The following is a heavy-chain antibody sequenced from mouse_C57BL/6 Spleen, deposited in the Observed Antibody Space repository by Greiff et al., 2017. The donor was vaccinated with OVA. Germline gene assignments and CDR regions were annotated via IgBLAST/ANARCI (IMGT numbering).Heavy chain of an antibody. CDR1: GFTFSSYG. CDR2: ISSGGSYT. CDR3: ARPGGYDQGYFDV. D-gene: IGHD2-2*01. V-gene: IGHV5-6*01. Sequence: EVQLVESGGDLVKPGGSLKLSCAASGFTFSSYGMSWVRQTPDKRLEWVATISSGGSYTYYPDSVKGRFTISRDNAKNTLYLQMSSLKSEDTAMYYCARPGGYDQGYFDVWGTGTTVTVSS. J-gene: IGHJ1*03.